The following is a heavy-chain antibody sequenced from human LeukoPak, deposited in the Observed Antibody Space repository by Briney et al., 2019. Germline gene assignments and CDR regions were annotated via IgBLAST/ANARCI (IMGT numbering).Heavy chain of an antibody. CDR1: GFTFSSYE. Sequence: GGSLRLSCAASGFTFSSYEMNWVRQAPGKGLEWVSYIDSSGSNIHYADSVKGRFTISRENSKNTLYLQMNSLRTEDTAVYYCAKDVAYTFDYWGQGTLVTVSS. J-gene: IGHJ4*02. CDR2: IDSSGSNI. D-gene: IGHD3-16*01. V-gene: IGHV3-48*03. CDR3: AKDVAYTFDY.